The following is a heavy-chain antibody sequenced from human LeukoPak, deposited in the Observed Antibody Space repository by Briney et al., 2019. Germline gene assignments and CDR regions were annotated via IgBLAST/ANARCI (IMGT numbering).Heavy chain of an antibody. D-gene: IGHD2-21*02. V-gene: IGHV3-30*18. CDR3: AKRVVTAVYYYYGMDV. Sequence: GGSLRLSCAASGFSLSSYGMHWVRQAPGKGLEWVAVISYDGSNKYYADSVKGRFTISRDNSKNTLYLQMNSLRAEDTAVYYCAKRVVTAVYYYYGMDVWGQGTTVTVSS. J-gene: IGHJ6*02. CDR2: ISYDGSNK. CDR1: GFSLSSYG.